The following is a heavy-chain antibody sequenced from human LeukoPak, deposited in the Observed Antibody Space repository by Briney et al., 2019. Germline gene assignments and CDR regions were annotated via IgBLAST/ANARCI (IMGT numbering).Heavy chain of an antibody. J-gene: IGHJ4*02. Sequence: GGSLRLSCSASGFAFSSYAMHWVRQAPGKGLEYVSTISSNGGTTYYADSVKGRFTISRDNSKNTLYLQMSSLRAEDTAVYYCVKGHDSSGYYLSYFDYWGQGALVTVSS. CDR1: GFAFSSYA. D-gene: IGHD3-22*01. CDR2: ISSNGGTT. V-gene: IGHV3-64D*09. CDR3: VKGHDSSGYYLSYFDY.